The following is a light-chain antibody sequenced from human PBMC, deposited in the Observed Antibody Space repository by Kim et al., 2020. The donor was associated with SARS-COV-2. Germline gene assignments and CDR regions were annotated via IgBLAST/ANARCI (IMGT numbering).Light chain of an antibody. CDR2: GAS. J-gene: IGKJ5*01. CDR3: QQYNIWPPIT. V-gene: IGKV3D-15*01. CDR1: QSVISN. Sequence: PGDSDPRPCKATQSVISNLAWYPTTTGPALSHLNYGASTTATGVPASLSVSGSGTEFTLTLSSLQSEDFAVYYCQQYNIWPPITFGPGTRLEIQ.